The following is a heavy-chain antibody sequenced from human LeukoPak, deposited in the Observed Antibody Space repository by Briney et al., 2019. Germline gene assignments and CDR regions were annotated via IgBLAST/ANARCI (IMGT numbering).Heavy chain of an antibody. CDR3: AKDNSGWAFDY. CDR1: GFTFSSYG. V-gene: IGHV3-30*02. CDR2: TRYDGSEK. J-gene: IGHJ4*02. Sequence: GGSLRLSCAASGFTFSSYGMHWFRQAPGKGLEWMAFTRYDGSEKWYADSVKGRFTISRDNSKNTLYLQMSTLRPEDTAVYYCAKDNSGWAFDYRGQGTLVTVSS. D-gene: IGHD6-19*01.